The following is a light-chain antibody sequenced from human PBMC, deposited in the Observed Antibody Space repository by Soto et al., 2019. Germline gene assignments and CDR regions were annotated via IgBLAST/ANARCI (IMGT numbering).Light chain of an antibody. J-gene: IGLJ2*01. CDR1: SSDVGGYSY. V-gene: IGLV2-14*01. CDR3: SSFSSSSTLVV. Sequence: QSVLTQPASVSGSPGQSITISCTGTSSDVGGYSYVSWYQQHPGKAPKLMIYEVSNRPSGVSNRFSGSKSGNTASLTISGLPAEDEADYSCSSFSSSSTLVVFGGGTKLTVL. CDR2: EVS.